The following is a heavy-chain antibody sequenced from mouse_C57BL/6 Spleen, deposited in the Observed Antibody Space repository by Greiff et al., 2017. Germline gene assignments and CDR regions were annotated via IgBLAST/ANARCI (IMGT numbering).Heavy chain of an antibody. CDR2: INPGSGGT. J-gene: IGHJ4*01. Sequence: QVQLQQSGAELVRPGTSVKVSCKASGYAFTNYLIEWVKQRPGQGLEWIGVINPGSGGTNYNEKFKGKATLTADKSSSTAYMQLSSLTSEDSAVYFCARTEDAMDYWGQGTSVTVSS. V-gene: IGHV1-54*01. CDR1: GYAFTNYL. CDR3: ARTEDAMDY.